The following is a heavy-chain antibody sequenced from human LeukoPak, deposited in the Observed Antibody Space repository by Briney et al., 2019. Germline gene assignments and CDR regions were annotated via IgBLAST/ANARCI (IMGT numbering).Heavy chain of an antibody. CDR1: GGSFSGYY. CDR3: ARLEKGQRDSSGFLHDAFDI. D-gene: IGHD3-22*01. V-gene: IGHV4-34*01. CDR2: INHSGST. J-gene: IGHJ3*02. Sequence: SETLSLTCAVYGGSFSGYYWSWIRQPPGKGLEWIGEINHSGSTNYNPSLKSRVTISVDTSKNQFSLKLSSVTAADTAVYYCARLEKGQRDSSGFLHDAFDIWGQGTMVTVSS.